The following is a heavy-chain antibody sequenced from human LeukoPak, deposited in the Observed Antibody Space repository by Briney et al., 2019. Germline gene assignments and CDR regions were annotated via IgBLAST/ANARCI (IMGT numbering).Heavy chain of an antibody. J-gene: IGHJ4*02. V-gene: IGHV4-59*01. D-gene: IGHD3-3*01. CDR3: ARTYYDFWSGYYFDY. CDR1: GGSISSYY. Sequence: SETLSLTCTVSGGSISSYYWSWIRQPPGKGLEWIGYIYYSGSTNYNPSLKSRVTISVDTSKTQFSLKLSSVTAADTAVYYCARTYYDFWSGYYFDYWGQGTLVTVSS. CDR2: IYYSGST.